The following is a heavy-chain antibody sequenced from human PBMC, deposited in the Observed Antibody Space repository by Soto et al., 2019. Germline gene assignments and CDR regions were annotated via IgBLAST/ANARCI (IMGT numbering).Heavy chain of an antibody. V-gene: IGHV3-66*01. CDR1: GFTVSSKY. Sequence: EVQLVESGGGLVQPGGSLRLSCAASGFTVSSKYMSWVRQAPGKGLEWVSVVYSGGSTNNADSVKGRFTISRDNSKNTLFLQMESLRAEDPAVYYCAGGCTYTSAFFYWGQGTLVTVSS. CDR2: VYSGGST. J-gene: IGHJ4*02. D-gene: IGHD3-16*01. CDR3: AGGCTYTSAFFY.